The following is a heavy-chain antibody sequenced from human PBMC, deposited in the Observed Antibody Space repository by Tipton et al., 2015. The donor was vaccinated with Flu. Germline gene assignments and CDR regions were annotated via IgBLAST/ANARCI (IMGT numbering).Heavy chain of an antibody. CDR3: ATYNWNDVDVPVPAFDI. CDR1: GGSIRSNY. V-gene: IGHV4-4*07. Sequence: TLSLTCTISGGSIRSNYWSWVRQPAGKGLEWIGLIYPSGSTNYNPSLKSRVTMSVDTSKNQFSLKLSSVTAADTAVYFCATYNWNDVDVPVPAFDIWGQGTLVTVSS. D-gene: IGHD1-20*01. J-gene: IGHJ3*02. CDR2: IYPSGST.